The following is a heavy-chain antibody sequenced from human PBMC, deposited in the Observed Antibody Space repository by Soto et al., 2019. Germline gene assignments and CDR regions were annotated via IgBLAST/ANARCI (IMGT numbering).Heavy chain of an antibody. CDR3: ARDFTAAAGLWNWFDP. CDR2: ISAYNGNT. D-gene: IGHD6-13*01. Sequence: ASVKVSCKASGYTFTSYGISWVRQAPGQGLEWMGWISAYNGNTNYAQKLQGRVTINPDTSKNQFSLQLNSVTPEDTAVYYCARDFTAAAGLWNWFDPWGQGTLVTVSS. V-gene: IGHV1-18*01. J-gene: IGHJ5*02. CDR1: GYTFTSYG.